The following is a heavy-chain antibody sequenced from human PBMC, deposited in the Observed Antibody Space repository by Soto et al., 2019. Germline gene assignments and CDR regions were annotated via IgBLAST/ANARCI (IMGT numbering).Heavy chain of an antibody. CDR3: ARARLSRSWWFDP. CDR1: GRSISIYY. D-gene: IGHD3-10*01. CDR2: IYYSGST. Sequence: SETLSLTFTVSGRSISIYYWSWIRQPPGKGLEWIGYIYYSGSTNYNPSLKSRVTISVDTSKNQFSLKLSSVTAADTAVYYCARARLSRSWWFDPWGQGTLVTVS. V-gene: IGHV4-59*01. J-gene: IGHJ5*02.